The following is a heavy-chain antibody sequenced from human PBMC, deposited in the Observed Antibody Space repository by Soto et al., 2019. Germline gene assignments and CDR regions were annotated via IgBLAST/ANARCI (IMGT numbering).Heavy chain of an antibody. V-gene: IGHV4-30-4*01. CDR3: ARGTRYDFWSGYYKTHTPRGPFDI. D-gene: IGHD3-3*01. CDR2: IYYSGST. J-gene: IGHJ3*02. Sequence: SETLSLTCTVSGGSISSGDYYWSWIRQPPGKGLEWIGYIYYSGSTYYNPSLKSRVTISVDTSKNQFSLKLSSVTAADTAVYYCARGTRYDFWSGYYKTHTPRGPFDIWGQGKMVTVSS. CDR1: GGSISSGDYY.